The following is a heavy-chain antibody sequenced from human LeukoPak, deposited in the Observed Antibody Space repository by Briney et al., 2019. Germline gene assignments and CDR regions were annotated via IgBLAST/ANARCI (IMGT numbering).Heavy chain of an antibody. V-gene: IGHV1-8*01. CDR1: GYTFTSYD. D-gene: IGHD3-9*01. J-gene: IGHJ6*02. CDR3: ARGPVYYDILTAVSWYYGMDV. Sequence: ASVKVSCKASGYTFTSYDINWVRQDTGQGLEWMGWMNPNSGNTGYAQKFQGRVTMTRNTSISTAYMELSSLRSEETTVYYCARGPVYYDILTAVSWYYGMDVWGQGTTVTVSS. CDR2: MNPNSGNT.